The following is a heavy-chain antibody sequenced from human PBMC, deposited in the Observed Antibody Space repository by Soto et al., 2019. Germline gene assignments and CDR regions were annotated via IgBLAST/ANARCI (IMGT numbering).Heavy chain of an antibody. CDR3: ARGSDFWSGHTFDY. J-gene: IGHJ4*02. Sequence: QVQLVQSGAEVKKPGSSVKVSCKASGGTFSSYAISWVRQAPGQGLEWMGGIIPIFGTANYAQKFQGRVTITADESTGTAYMERSILRSEDPAVYYCARGSDFWSGHTFDYWGQGTLVTVSS. V-gene: IGHV1-69*12. D-gene: IGHD3-3*01. CDR2: IIPIFGTA. CDR1: GGTFSSYA.